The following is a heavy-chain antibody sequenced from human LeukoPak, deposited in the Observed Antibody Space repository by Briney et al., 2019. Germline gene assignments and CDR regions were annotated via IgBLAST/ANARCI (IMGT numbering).Heavy chain of an antibody. CDR2: IIPIFGTA. V-gene: IGHV1-69*01. J-gene: IGHJ4*02. D-gene: IGHD3-22*01. Sequence: SVKVSCKASGGTFSSYAISWVRQAPGQGLEWMGGIIPIFGTANYAQKFQGRVTITADESTSTAYMELSSLRSEDTAVYYCARGGSIIVDAAFDYWGQGTLVTVSS. CDR3: ARGGSIIVDAAFDY. CDR1: GGTFSSYA.